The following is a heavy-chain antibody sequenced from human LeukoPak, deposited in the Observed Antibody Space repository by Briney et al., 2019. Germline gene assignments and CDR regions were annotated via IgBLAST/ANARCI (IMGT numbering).Heavy chain of an antibody. Sequence: SETLSLTCTVSGGSISSYYWSWIRQPPGKGLEWIGYIYYSGSTNYNPSLKSRVTISVDTSKNQFSLKLSSVTAADTAVYYCARVVGQSFDYWGQGTLVTVSS. V-gene: IGHV4-59*01. CDR1: GGSISSYY. CDR2: IYYSGST. J-gene: IGHJ4*02. D-gene: IGHD3-10*01. CDR3: ARVVGQSFDY.